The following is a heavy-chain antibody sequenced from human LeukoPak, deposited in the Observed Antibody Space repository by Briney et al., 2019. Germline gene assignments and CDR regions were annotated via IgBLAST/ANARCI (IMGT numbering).Heavy chain of an antibody. J-gene: IGHJ4*02. V-gene: IGHV4-59*01. CDR2: IYYSGRT. CDR3: ASTSGSHVFDY. CDR1: GGSISSYY. Sequence: ASETLSLTCTVSGGSISSYYWSWVRQAPGKELEWIAYIYYSGRTNYNPSLKSRVTMSIDTSKHYFSLNLSSVTAADTAVYYCASTSGSHVFDYWGQGILVTVSS. D-gene: IGHD1-26*01.